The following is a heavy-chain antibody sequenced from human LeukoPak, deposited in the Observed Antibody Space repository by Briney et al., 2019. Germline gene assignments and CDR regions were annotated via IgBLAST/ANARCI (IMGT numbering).Heavy chain of an antibody. CDR1: GGSISSYY. CDR2: IYYSGST. CDR3: ASTRDYDANNWFDP. D-gene: IGHD4-17*01. J-gene: IGHJ5*02. V-gene: IGHV4-59*01. Sequence: SETLSLTCTVSGGSISSYYWSWIRQPPGKGLEWIGYIYYSGSTNYNPSLKSRVTISVDTSKNQFSLKLSSVTAADTAVYYCASTRDYDANNWFDPWGQGTLVTVSS.